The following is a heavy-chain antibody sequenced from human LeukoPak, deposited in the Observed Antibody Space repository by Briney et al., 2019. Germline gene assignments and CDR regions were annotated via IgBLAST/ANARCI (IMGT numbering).Heavy chain of an antibody. CDR2: ISSSSSTI. D-gene: IGHD6-13*01. Sequence: GGSLRLSCAASGFTFSSYSMNWVRQAPGKGLEWVSYISSSSSTIYYADSVKGRFTISRDNAKNSLYLQMNSLRAEDTAVYYCARVGRLGSSSWYKDYWGQGALVTVSS. V-gene: IGHV3-48*01. CDR3: ARVGRLGSSSWYKDY. CDR1: GFTFSSYS. J-gene: IGHJ4*02.